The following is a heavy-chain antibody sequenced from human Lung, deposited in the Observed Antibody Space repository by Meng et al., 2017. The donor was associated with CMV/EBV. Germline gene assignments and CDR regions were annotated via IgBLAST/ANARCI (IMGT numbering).Heavy chain of an antibody. CDR3: ARACSSTSCLAAYYYYGMDV. J-gene: IGHJ6*02. Sequence: GEXXKISCAASGFTFSSYSMNWVRQAPGKGLEWVSYISSSSTIYYADSVKGRFTISRDNAKNSLYLQMNSLRAEDTAVYYCARACSSTSCLAAYYYYGMDVWXQGTTVTVSS. D-gene: IGHD2-2*01. V-gene: IGHV3-48*04. CDR2: ISSSSTI. CDR1: GFTFSSYS.